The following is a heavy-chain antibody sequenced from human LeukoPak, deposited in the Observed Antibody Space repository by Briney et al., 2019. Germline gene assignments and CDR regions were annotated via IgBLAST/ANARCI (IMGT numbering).Heavy chain of an antibody. CDR3: ARDYVYAFDY. D-gene: IGHD2/OR15-2a*01. Sequence: PGGSLRLSCAASGFCFSSYSMNWVRQAPGKGLQWVSYISGSGNAKHYTDSVKGRFTISRDNAKNALYLQMNTLRAEDTAVYFCARDYVYAFDYWGQGTLVTVSS. CDR1: GFCFSSYS. CDR2: ISGSGNAK. V-gene: IGHV3-48*01. J-gene: IGHJ4*02.